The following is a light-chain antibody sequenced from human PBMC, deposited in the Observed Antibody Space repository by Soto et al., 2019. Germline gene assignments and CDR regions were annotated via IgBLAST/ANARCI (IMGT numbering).Light chain of an antibody. CDR3: LQDHNYPYT. CDR2: AAS. CDR1: QGIRND. J-gene: IGKJ2*01. Sequence: AVQMTQSPSSLSASVGDRITITCRASQGIRNDLAWYQQKPGKAPNLLIYAASRLHTGVPSRFSGSASGTDFTFTITGLQPEDFATYYCLQDHNYPYTFGQGTKLEIK. V-gene: IGKV1-6*01.